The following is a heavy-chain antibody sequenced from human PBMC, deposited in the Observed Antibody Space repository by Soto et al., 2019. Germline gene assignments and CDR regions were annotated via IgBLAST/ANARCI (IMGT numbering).Heavy chain of an antibody. CDR2: ISGSGVST. D-gene: IGHD6-13*01. V-gene: IGHV3-23*01. CDR1: GFTFSSYA. CDR3: AKGPFQQLVEGSWFDP. J-gene: IGHJ5*02. Sequence: GGSLRLSCAASGFTFSSYAMSWVRQAPGKGLEWVSAISGSGVSTYYADSVKGRFTISRDNSKNTLYLQMNSLRAEDTAVYYCAKGPFQQLVEGSWFDPWGQGTLVTVSS.